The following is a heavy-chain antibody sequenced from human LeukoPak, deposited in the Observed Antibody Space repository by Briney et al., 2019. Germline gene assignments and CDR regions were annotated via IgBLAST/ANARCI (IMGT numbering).Heavy chain of an antibody. CDR1: EFIFSDYA. D-gene: IGHD3-16*01. CDR3: AKSKNWGSGHGTFDM. V-gene: IGHV3-23*01. Sequence: PGGSLRLSCAASEFIFSDYAMNWVRQAPGKGLEWVSTINYSGDTTYYADSVKGRFTTSRDNAKNTLYLQMNSLRVEDTAIYYCAKSKNWGSGHGTFDMWGHGTMVTVSS. J-gene: IGHJ3*02. CDR2: INYSGDTT.